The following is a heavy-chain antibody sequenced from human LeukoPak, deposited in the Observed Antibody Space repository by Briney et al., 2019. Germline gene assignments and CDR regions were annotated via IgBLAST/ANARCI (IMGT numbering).Heavy chain of an antibody. CDR3: ARISTSSTSWYDLDY. D-gene: IGHD6-13*01. CDR1: GYTFTGYY. Sequence: ASVKVSCKASGYTFTGYYMHWVRQAPGQGLEWMGWINPNSGDTNYAQKFQGRVTMTRDTSITTAYMELSRLRSDDTAVYYCARISTSSTSWYDLDYCGQGTLVTVSS. CDR2: INPNSGDT. J-gene: IGHJ4*02. V-gene: IGHV1-2*02.